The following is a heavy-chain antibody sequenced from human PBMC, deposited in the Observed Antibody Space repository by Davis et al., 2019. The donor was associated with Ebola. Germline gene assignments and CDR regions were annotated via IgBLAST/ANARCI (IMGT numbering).Heavy chain of an antibody. Sequence: GGSLRLSCAASGFTFNKYWMSWVRQAPGKGLEWVANIKQDGSEKYYVDSVKGRFAISRDNAKNSLFLQMNSLRAEDTALYYCASGDGRGSSYDMDVWGQGTTVTVSS. CDR3: ASGDGRGSSYDMDV. CDR1: GFTFNKYW. CDR2: IKQDGSEK. J-gene: IGHJ6*02. D-gene: IGHD5-12*01. V-gene: IGHV3-7*03.